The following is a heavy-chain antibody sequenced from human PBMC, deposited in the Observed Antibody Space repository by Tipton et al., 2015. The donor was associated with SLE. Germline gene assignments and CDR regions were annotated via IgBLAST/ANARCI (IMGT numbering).Heavy chain of an antibody. J-gene: IGHJ5*02. CDR1: GFSISSGYY. CDR3: ARVTYDYYGSGSPRLYWFDP. V-gene: IGHV4-38-2*02. CDR2: IYYSGST. Sequence: TLSLTCTVSGFSISSGYYWGWIRQPPGKGLEWMGSIYYSGSTYYNPSLKSRVTISVDTSKNQFSLKLSSVTAADTAVYYCARVTYDYYGSGSPRLYWFDPWGQGTLVTVSS. D-gene: IGHD3-10*01.